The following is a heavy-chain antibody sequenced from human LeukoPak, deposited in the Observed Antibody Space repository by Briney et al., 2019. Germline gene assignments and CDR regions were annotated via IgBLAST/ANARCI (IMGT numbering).Heavy chain of an antibody. CDR1: GITLSSYS. CDR3: ARRYGDYVGSFEY. Sequence: PGGSLRLSCAGSGITLSSYSMNWVRQAPGKGLEWVSSISTSSTYIYYADSVKGRFTISRDNAKNTLFLQMDSLRAGDTAVYYCARRYGDYVGSFEYWGQGTQVTVSS. V-gene: IGHV3-21*06. CDR2: ISTSSTYI. J-gene: IGHJ4*02. D-gene: IGHD4-17*01.